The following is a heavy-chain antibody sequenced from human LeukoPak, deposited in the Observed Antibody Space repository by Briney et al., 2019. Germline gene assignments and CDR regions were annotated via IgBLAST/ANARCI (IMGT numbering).Heavy chain of an antibody. V-gene: IGHV4-34*01. Sequence: SETLSLTCAVYGGSFSGYYWSWIRQPPGKGLEWIGEINHSGSTNYNPSLKSRVTISVDTSKNQFSLKLSSVTAADTAVYYCARDRPGIAAAGIFDYWGQGTLVTVSS. CDR1: GGSFSGYY. J-gene: IGHJ4*02. CDR3: ARDRPGIAAAGIFDY. CDR2: INHSGST. D-gene: IGHD6-13*01.